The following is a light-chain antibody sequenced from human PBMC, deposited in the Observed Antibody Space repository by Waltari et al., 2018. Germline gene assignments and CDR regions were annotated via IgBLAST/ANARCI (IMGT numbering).Light chain of an antibody. CDR2: DAS. J-gene: IGKJ4*01. CDR3: QQRRTWPLT. V-gene: IGKV3-11*01. CDR1: HSVSNL. Sequence: EVVLTQSPATLSLSPGERATPPCTASHSVSNLLAWYQQNPGQAPRLLIYDASNTATGIPARFSGSGSGTDFTLTISSLEPEDFAVYYCQQRRTWPLTFGGGTTVEI.